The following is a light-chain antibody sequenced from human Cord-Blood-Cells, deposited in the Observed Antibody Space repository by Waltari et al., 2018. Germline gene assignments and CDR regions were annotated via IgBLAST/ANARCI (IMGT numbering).Light chain of an antibody. CDR1: SNDVGSYNL. CDR2: EGS. V-gene: IGLV2-23*03. Sequence: QSALTQPASVSGSPGQSITISCTGTSNDVGSYNLVSWYQQHPGKAPKLMIYEGSKRPSGVSNRFSGSKSGNTASLTSSGLQAEDEADYYCCSYAGSSTFVVFGGGTKLTVL. J-gene: IGLJ2*01. CDR3: CSYAGSSTFVV.